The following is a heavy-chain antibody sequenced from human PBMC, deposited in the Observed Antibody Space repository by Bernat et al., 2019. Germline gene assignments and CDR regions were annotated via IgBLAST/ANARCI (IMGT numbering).Heavy chain of an antibody. D-gene: IGHD3-3*01. Sequence: EVQLVESGGGLVQPGGSLRLSCAAFGFTFSSYWMSWVRQAPGKGLEWVANIKQDGSEKYYVDSVKGRFTISRDNAKNSLYLQMNSLRAEDTAVYYCARAPVLRFLEWLLYYFDYWGQGTLVTVSS. CDR2: IKQDGSEK. CDR3: ARAPVLRFLEWLLYYFDY. J-gene: IGHJ4*02. V-gene: IGHV3-7*04. CDR1: GFTFSSYW.